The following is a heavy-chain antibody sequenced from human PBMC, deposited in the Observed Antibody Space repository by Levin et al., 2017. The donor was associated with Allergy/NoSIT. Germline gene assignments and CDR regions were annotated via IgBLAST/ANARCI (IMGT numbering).Heavy chain of an antibody. Sequence: GESLKISCAASGFTVSSNYMSWVRQAPGKGLEWVSVIYSGGSTYYADSVKGRFTISRDNSKNTLYLQMNSLRAEDTAVYYCARGSDLVSVTGGVGGMDVWGQGTTVTVSS. CDR3: ARGSDLVSVTGGVGGMDV. V-gene: IGHV3-53*01. J-gene: IGHJ6*02. CDR2: IYSGGST. CDR1: GFTVSSNY. D-gene: IGHD3-3*01.